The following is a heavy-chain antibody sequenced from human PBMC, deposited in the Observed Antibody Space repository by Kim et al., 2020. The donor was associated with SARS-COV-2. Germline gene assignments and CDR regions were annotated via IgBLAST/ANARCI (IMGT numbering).Heavy chain of an antibody. CDR2: IDPGSATT. Sequence: ASVKVSCKASKNTFSRYYIHWLRQAPGQGLEWMGIIDPGSATTKIGQKFQGRFSMTTDTSTSTVYMELTSVRSEDTAVYYCARGFGELLLKGERGYVYYGMDVWGQGTTVTVSS. CDR1: KNTFSRYY. V-gene: IGHV1-46*01. J-gene: IGHJ6*02. D-gene: IGHD3-10*01. CDR3: ARGFGELLLKGERGYVYYGMDV.